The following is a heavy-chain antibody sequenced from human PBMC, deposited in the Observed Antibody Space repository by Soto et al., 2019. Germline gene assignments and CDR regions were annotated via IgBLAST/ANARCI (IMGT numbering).Heavy chain of an antibody. CDR1: GYSISSGYY. J-gene: IGHJ5*02. D-gene: IGHD6-13*01. V-gene: IGHV4-38-2*01. Sequence: SETLSLTCAGSGYSISSGYYWGWIRQPPGKGLEWIGSIYHSGSTYYNPSLKSRVTISVDTSKNQFSLKLSSVTAADTAVYYCARKASTGYSSTQFGNWFDPWGQGTLVTVSS. CDR2: IYHSGST. CDR3: ARKASTGYSSTQFGNWFDP.